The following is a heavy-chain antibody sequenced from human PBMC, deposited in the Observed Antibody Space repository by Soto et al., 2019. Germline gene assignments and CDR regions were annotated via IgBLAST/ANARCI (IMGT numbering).Heavy chain of an antibody. J-gene: IGHJ4*02. CDR3: ARKGAVAGFGY. CDR2: INSDGSST. D-gene: IGHD6-19*01. Sequence: EVQLVESGGGLVQPGGSLRLSCAASGFTFSSYWLHWVRQAPGKGLVWLSRINSDGSSTNYADSVKGRFTISRDNAKSTLYPQLNSVRAEDTAVYYCARKGAVAGFGYWGQGTLVTVSS. CDR1: GFTFSSYW. V-gene: IGHV3-74*01.